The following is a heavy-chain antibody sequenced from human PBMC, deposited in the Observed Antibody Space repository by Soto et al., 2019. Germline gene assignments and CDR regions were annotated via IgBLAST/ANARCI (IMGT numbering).Heavy chain of an antibody. J-gene: IGHJ4*02. CDR1: GFTFSSYS. D-gene: IGHD3-3*01. CDR2: ISSTSDI. Sequence: EVQLAESGGGLVQPGGSLRLSCAASGFTFSSYSVNWVRQAPGKGLEWVSYISSTSDIYYVDSVKGRFTISRDNAKNSLYLKMNTLRAEDTAVYYCARDFAWSFDYWGQGTLVTVSS. V-gene: IGHV3-48*01. CDR3: ARDFAWSFDY.